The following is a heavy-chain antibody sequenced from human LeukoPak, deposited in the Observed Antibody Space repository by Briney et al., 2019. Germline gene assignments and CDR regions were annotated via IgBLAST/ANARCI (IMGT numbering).Heavy chain of an antibody. Sequence: GGSLHLSCAASGFTFISYAMHWVRQAPGKGLKWVAVTSFDGSDNYYADSVKGRFTISRDNSKNTLYLQMNSLRPDDTAVYYCARAPGTMIVVDYWGQGTLVTVSS. D-gene: IGHD3-22*01. CDR1: GFTFISYA. J-gene: IGHJ4*02. CDR2: TSFDGSDN. V-gene: IGHV3-30*04. CDR3: ARAPGTMIVVDY.